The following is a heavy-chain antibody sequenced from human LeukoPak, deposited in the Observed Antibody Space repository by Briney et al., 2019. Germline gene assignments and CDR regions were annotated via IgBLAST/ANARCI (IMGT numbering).Heavy chain of an antibody. J-gene: IGHJ4*02. CDR2: IGGCGGNT. Sequence: GGSLRLSCAASGFTSCSYAMSWVRLAPGKGLEWVSTIGGCGGNTYYADSVKGRFTISRDNSKNTLYLQMNSLRAEDTAVYYCAKDASGHFDYWGQGTLVTVSS. D-gene: IGHD1-14*01. CDR3: AKDASGHFDY. V-gene: IGHV3-23*01. CDR1: GFTSCSYA.